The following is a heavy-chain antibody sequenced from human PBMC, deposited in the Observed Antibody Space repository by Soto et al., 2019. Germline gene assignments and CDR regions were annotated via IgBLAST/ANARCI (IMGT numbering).Heavy chain of an antibody. CDR3: AGTWIQLSSDAFDI. Sequence: PSETLSLTCTVSGGSTSSSSHYWGWIRQSPGKGLEWIGYIYYSGSTNYNPSLKSRVTISVDTSKNQFSLKLSSVTAADTAVYYCAGTWIQLSSDAFDIWGQGTMVTVSS. J-gene: IGHJ3*02. V-gene: IGHV4-61*05. D-gene: IGHD5-18*01. CDR2: IYYSGST. CDR1: GGSTSSSSHY.